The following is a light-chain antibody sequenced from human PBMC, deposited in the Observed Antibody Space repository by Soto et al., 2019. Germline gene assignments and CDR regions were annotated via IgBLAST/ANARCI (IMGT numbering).Light chain of an antibody. CDR2: GAS. CDR1: QSVYTT. J-gene: IGKJ4*01. CDR3: QQYNKWPLT. Sequence: EIVMTQSPATLSVSPGERATLSCWASQSVYTTLAWYQQKPGQAPRLLIYGASTIATGIPARFSGTGSATEFTLTISSLQSEDSAVYYCQQYNKWPLTFGGGTKVEI. V-gene: IGKV3-15*01.